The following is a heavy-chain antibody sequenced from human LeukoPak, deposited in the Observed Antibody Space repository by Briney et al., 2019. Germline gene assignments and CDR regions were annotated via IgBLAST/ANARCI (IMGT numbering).Heavy chain of an antibody. CDR2: IIPIFGTA. V-gene: IGHV1-69*05. J-gene: IGHJ4*02. Sequence: ASVKVSCKASGGTFSSCAISWVRQAPGQGLEWMGGIIPIFGTANYAQKFQGRVTITTDESTSTAYMELSSLRSEDTAVYYCARALRYPYCSSTSCYQPAFDYWGQGTLVTVSS. CDR1: GGTFSSCA. CDR3: ARALRYPYCSSTSCYQPAFDY. D-gene: IGHD2-2*01.